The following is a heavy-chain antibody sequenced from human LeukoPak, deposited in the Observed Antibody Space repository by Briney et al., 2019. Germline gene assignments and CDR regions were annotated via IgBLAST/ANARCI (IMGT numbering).Heavy chain of an antibody. CDR1: GFTFSSYS. Sequence: GGSLRLSCAASGFTFSSYSMNWVRQAPGKGLEWVSSISGAGTYIYYADSVKGRFTISRENAKNSLYLQMNSLRAGDTAVYYCARAIPSLLWFGELDAFDIWGQGTMVTVSS. D-gene: IGHD3-10*01. V-gene: IGHV3-21*01. J-gene: IGHJ3*02. CDR3: ARAIPSLLWFGELDAFDI. CDR2: ISGAGTYI.